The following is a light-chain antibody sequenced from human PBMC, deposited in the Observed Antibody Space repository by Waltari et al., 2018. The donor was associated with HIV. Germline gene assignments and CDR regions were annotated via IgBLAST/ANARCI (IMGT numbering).Light chain of an antibody. CDR2: GAS. V-gene: IGKV3-15*01. CDR3: HQYNNWPYT. CDR1: QSVNTN. Sequence: MMQSTDILPVSPGEGVTLTCRASQSVNTNVAWYQQRPGQAPRLLIYGASTRAAGFPARFSGGGSGTEFTLTISSLQSEDFALYFCHQYNNWPYTFGQGTKLDIK. J-gene: IGKJ2*01.